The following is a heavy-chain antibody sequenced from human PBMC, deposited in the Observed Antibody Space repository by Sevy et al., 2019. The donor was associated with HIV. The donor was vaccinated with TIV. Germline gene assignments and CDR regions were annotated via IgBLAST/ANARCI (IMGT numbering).Heavy chain of an antibody. CDR1: GFTFSDSW. Sequence: GGSLRLSCVASGFTFSDSWMTWVRQAPGKGLERIAFVNEDGSRLGYVDSVRGRFTISRENTKNSLYLQMNSLRAEDTAVYFGARDGAYSALDYWGQGTLVTVSS. D-gene: IGHD5-18*01. J-gene: IGHJ4*02. CDR2: VNEDGSRL. CDR3: ARDGAYSALDY. V-gene: IGHV3-7*01.